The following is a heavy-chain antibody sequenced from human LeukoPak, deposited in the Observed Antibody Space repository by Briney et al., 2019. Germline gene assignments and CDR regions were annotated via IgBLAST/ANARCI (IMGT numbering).Heavy chain of an antibody. J-gene: IGHJ4*02. Sequence: QPGGSLRLSCAASGFTFSSYAMSWVRQAPGKGLEWVSAISGSGGRTYYADSVKGRFTISRDNSKNTLYLQMNSLRAEDTAVYYCAKATTYYDFWSGYSPDYWGQGTLVTVAS. CDR1: GFTFSSYA. CDR3: AKATTYYDFWSGYSPDY. CDR2: ISGSGGRT. D-gene: IGHD3-3*01. V-gene: IGHV3-23*01.